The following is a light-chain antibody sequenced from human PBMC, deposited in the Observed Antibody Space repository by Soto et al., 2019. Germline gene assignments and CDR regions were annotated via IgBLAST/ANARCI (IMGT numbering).Light chain of an antibody. Sequence: QSVLTQPASVSGSPGQSITISCTGTSSDAGVSNYVSWYQQHPGKAPKLMIYDVSNRPSGVSNRFSGSKSGNTASLTISGLRAEDEADYYCSSYTSSDTLVFGGGTKVTVL. J-gene: IGLJ2*01. CDR3: SSYTSSDTLV. V-gene: IGLV2-14*03. CDR1: SSDAGVSNY. CDR2: DVS.